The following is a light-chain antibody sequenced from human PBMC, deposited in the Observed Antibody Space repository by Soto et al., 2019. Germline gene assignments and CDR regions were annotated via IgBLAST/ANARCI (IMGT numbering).Light chain of an antibody. CDR1: SSDVGGYNY. CDR2: DVS. J-gene: IGLJ1*01. V-gene: IGLV2-14*01. CDR3: SSYTSSSPLDV. Sequence: QSALTQPASVSGSPGQSITISCTGTSSDVGGYNYVSWYQQHPGKAPKLMIYDVSNRPSGVSNRFSGSKSGNTASLTISGLKDEDEADYYCSSYTSSSPLDVFGPGTKLTVL.